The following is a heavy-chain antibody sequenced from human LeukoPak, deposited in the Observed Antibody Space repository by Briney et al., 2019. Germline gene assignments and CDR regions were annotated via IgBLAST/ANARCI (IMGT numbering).Heavy chain of an antibody. CDR2: IYPGDSDT. CDR1: GYSFTSYW. J-gene: IGHJ4*02. CDR3: ATYDFWSGYYTPNFGY. Sequence: GESLKISCKGSGYSFTSYWIGWVRQMPGKGLEWMGIIYPGDSDTRYSPSFQGQVTISADKSISTAYLQWSSLKASDTAMYYCATYDFWSGYYTPNFGYWGQGTLVTVSS. V-gene: IGHV5-51*01. D-gene: IGHD3-3*01.